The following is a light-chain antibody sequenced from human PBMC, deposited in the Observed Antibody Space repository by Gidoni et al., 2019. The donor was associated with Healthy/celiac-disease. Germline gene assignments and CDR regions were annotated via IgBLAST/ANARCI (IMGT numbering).Light chain of an antibody. CDR3: SSYISSSNVV. J-gene: IGLJ2*01. V-gene: IGLV2-14*03. CDR2: DVT. CDR1: SSDVGSYNY. Sequence: QSALTQPASVSGSPGQSITIPCTGTSSDVGSYNYVSWYQQHPGKAPKLMIYDVTNRPSGISNRFSGSKSGNTASLTISVLQAEDEADYYCSSYISSSNVVFGGGTKLTVL.